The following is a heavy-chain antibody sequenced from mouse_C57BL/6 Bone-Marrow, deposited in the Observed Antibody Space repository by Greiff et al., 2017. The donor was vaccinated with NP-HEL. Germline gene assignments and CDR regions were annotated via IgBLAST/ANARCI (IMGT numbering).Heavy chain of an antibody. CDR3: ARPDYYGRDYFDY. Sequence: DVMLVESGGDLVKPGGSLKLSCAASGFTFSSYGMSWVRQTPDKRLEWVATISSGGSYTYYLDSVKGRFTISRDNAKNTLYLQMSSLKSEDTAMYYCARPDYYGRDYFDYWGQGTTLTVSS. D-gene: IGHD1-1*01. CDR2: ISSGGSYT. CDR1: GFTFSSYG. V-gene: IGHV5-6*02. J-gene: IGHJ2*01.